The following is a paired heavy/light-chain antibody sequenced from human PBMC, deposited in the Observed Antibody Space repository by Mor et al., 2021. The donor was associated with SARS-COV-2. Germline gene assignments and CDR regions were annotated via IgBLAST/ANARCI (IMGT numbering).Heavy chain of an antibody. V-gene: IGHV1-69*08. Sequence: QVQLVQSGAEVKKPGSSVKVSCTASGGTFSNYAISWVRQAPGQGLEWMGRIIPVLATADYSQKLQGRVTITADKSTSTAYMELSGLTSADTAMYYCAREGGGWGYGHFVAHWFDPWGQGTLVAVSS. CDR1: GGTFSNYA. J-gene: IGHJ5*02. D-gene: IGHD5-12*01. CDR3: AREGGGWGYGHFVAHWFDP. CDR2: IIPVLATA.
Light chain of an antibody. Sequence: QSVLTQPPSVSGAPGQRVTVSCTGSSSNIGAGYDVHWYRQLPGTAPKLLIYGNDNRPSGVPDRISGSKSGTSASLAITGLQTEDEAVYYCQSYDDSVSGRVIFGGGTKLTVL. CDR2: GND. J-gene: IGLJ2*01. CDR3: QSYDDSVSGRVI. CDR1: SSNIGAGYD. V-gene: IGLV1-40*01.